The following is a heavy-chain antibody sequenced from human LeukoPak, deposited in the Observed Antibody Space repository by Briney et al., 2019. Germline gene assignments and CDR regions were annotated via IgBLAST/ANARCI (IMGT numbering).Heavy chain of an antibody. J-gene: IGHJ4*02. V-gene: IGHV3-7*05. D-gene: IGHD2-15*01. CDR2: IKQDGSEK. CDR1: GFTFSSYV. CDR3: AREDQPRGTFDY. Sequence: PGGSLRLSCAASGFTFSSYVMTWVRQAPGKGLEWVANIKQDGSEKYYVDSVKGRFTISRDNAKNSLYLQMNSLRAEDTALYYCAREDQPRGTFDYWGQGILVTVSS.